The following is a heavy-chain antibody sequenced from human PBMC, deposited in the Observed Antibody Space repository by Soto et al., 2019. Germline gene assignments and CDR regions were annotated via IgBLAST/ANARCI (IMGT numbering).Heavy chain of an antibody. V-gene: IGHV3-23*04. CDR2: ISDSGGTS. CDR3: ANRPRALLTFDY. CDR1: GFIFSNYV. D-gene: IGHD1-26*01. Sequence: EVQLVDSGGGLVQPGGSLRLSCAASGFIFSNYVMSWVRQPPGKGLEWVSSISDSGGTSYYAESVKGRFTISRDNSKNTLYLQMNSLRAEDTAIYYCANRPRALLTFDYWGQGTLVTVSS. J-gene: IGHJ4*02.